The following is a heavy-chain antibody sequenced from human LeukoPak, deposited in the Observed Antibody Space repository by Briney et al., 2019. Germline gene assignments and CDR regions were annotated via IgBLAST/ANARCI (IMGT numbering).Heavy chain of an antibody. D-gene: IGHD3-10*01. Sequence: GGSVRLSCAASGFTFRSYSMNWVRQAPGKGLEWVSSISSSSSYIYYADSVKGRFTISRDNAKNSLYLQMNSLRAEDTAVYYCASGDYYGSGSSNWGQGTLVTVSS. CDR2: ISSSSSYI. V-gene: IGHV3-21*01. J-gene: IGHJ4*02. CDR3: ASGDYYGSGSSN. CDR1: GFTFRSYS.